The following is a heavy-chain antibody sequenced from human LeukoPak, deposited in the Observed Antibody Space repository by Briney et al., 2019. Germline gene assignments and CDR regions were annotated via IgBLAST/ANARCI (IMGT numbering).Heavy chain of an antibody. J-gene: IGHJ4*02. Sequence: WGSLRLSCSAAGFTFSSYAMHWVRQAPGKGLEWVAVISYDGSNKYYADSVKGRFTISRDNSKNTLFLQMNSLRAEDPAVYYCARDMRELHYFDYWGQGTLVTVSS. CDR1: GFTFSSYA. CDR3: ARDMRELHYFDY. CDR2: ISYDGSNK. D-gene: IGHD1-26*01. V-gene: IGHV3-30*03.